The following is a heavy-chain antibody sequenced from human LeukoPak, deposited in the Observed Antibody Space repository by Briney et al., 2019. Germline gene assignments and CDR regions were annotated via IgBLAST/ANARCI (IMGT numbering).Heavy chain of an antibody. CDR3: TRTSPGVSLES. J-gene: IGHJ4*02. D-gene: IGHD7-27*01. Sequence: SETLSLTCGVSGGSLRGFFWSWIRQPPGKGLEWIGEIGHSGSTSYNPSLKSRVSILLDTARNQFSLRLNFVTAADTATYYCTRTSPGVSLESWGPGTQVTVSS. V-gene: IGHV4-34*01. CDR2: IGHSGST. CDR1: GGSLRGFF.